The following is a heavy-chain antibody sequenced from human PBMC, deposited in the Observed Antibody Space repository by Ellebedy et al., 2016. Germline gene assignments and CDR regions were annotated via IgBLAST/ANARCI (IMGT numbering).Heavy chain of an antibody. J-gene: IGHJ5*02. Sequence: SETLSLXCAVYGGSFSGYYWSWIRQPPGKGLEWIGEITHSGSTNYNPSLKSRVTISIDTSKNQFSLKLSSVTAADTAVYYCTRIMSIVVVPAAIRWFNPWGQGTLVTVSS. CDR3: TRIMSIVVVPAAIRWFNP. V-gene: IGHV4-34*01. CDR1: GGSFSGYY. D-gene: IGHD2-2*01. CDR2: ITHSGST.